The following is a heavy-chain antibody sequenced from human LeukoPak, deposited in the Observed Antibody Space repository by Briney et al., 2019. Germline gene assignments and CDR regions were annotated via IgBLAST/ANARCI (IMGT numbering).Heavy chain of an antibody. CDR2: INPNSGGT. D-gene: IGHD3-10*01. Sequence: GASVKVSCKASGYTFTGYYMHWVRQAPGQGLEWMGWINPNSGGTNYAQKFQGRVTMTRDTSISTAYMELSRLRSDDTAVYYCARGLGRTGYGDDYWGQGTLVTVSS. CDR1: GYTFTGYY. J-gene: IGHJ4*02. V-gene: IGHV1-2*02. CDR3: ARGLGRTGYGDDY.